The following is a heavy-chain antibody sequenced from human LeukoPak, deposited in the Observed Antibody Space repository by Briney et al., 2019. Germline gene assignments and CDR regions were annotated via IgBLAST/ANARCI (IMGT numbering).Heavy chain of an antibody. Sequence: GGSLRLSCAASGFTFTDYSMNRVPQAPGKGLEWVSSISTVSTYKKYADSAKGRFTISRDNSKNLLYLQMSSLSAEDTAVYYCTRDGSGFYHYYYMDVWGKGTTVTVSS. CDR3: TRDGSGFYHYYYMDV. CDR1: GFTFTDYS. J-gene: IGHJ6*03. V-gene: IGHV3-21*01. D-gene: IGHD6-25*01. CDR2: ISTVSTYK.